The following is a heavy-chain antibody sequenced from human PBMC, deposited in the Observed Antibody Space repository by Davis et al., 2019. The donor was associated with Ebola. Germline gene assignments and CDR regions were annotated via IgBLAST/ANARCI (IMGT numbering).Heavy chain of an antibody. D-gene: IGHD2/OR15-2a*01. CDR3: VKDSSNIWFDI. J-gene: IGHJ3*02. CDR1: GFIFRSYV. Sequence: GESLKISCETSGFIFRSYVMSWVRQAPGKGLEWVSTFGTVGDTYYADSVKGRFAMSRDNSRGTLYLQMNSLRVEDSAIYYCVKDSSNIWFDIWGQGTLVTVSS. V-gene: IGHV3-23*01. CDR2: FGTVGDT.